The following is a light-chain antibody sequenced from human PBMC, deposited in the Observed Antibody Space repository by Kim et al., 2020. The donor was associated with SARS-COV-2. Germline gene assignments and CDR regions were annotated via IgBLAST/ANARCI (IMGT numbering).Light chain of an antibody. CDR3: HQYSSIPPT. V-gene: IGKV4-1*01. Sequence: DIVMTQSPDSLAVSLGERATINCKSSQSVLYSSNNKNYLAWYKQKPGQPPKLLIYWASIREMGVPDRFTGSGSGTDFSLTISSLQAEDVAVYYCHQYSSIPPTFGQGTRLEIK. CDR2: WAS. CDR1: QSVLYSSNNKNY. J-gene: IGKJ5*01.